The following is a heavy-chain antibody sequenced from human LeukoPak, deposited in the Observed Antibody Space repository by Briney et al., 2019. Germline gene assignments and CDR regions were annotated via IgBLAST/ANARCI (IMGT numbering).Heavy chain of an antibody. D-gene: IGHD3-3*01. CDR3: ARGRVRFLEWLLSDYYYYYGMDV. V-gene: IGHV1-2*06. J-gene: IGHJ6*02. Sequence: ASVKVSCKASGYTFTGYYMHWVRQAPGQGLEWMGRINPNSGGTNYAQKSQGRVTMTGDTSISTAYMELSRLRSDDTAVYYCARGRVRFLEWLLSDYYYYYGMDVWGQGTTVTVSS. CDR2: INPNSGGT. CDR1: GYTFTGYY.